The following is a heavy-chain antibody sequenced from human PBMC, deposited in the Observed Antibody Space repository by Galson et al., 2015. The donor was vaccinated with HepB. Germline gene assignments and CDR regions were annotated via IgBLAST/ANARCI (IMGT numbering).Heavy chain of an antibody. Sequence: SLRLSCLAYGFTFSTYDMNWVRQAPGKGLEWVSFISGGSDHKYYTPSLRGRFTITRDAAKNSLYLQINSLTVEDTAVYYFARELRLRDSKVVVPPAPDYWGQGTLVTVSS. J-gene: IGHJ4*02. D-gene: IGHD2-2*01. CDR3: ARELRLRDSKVVVPPAPDY. CDR2: ISGGSDHK. V-gene: IGHV3-21*06. CDR1: GFTFSTYD.